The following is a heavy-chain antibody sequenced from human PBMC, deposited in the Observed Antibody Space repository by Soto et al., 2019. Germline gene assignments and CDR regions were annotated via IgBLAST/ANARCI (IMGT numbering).Heavy chain of an antibody. CDR3: ARSFDYGYIHH. J-gene: IGHJ4*02. V-gene: IGHV3-53*02. CDR1: GFTVNSDY. CDR2: IYAGGST. Sequence: EVQLVETGGGLTQPGGSLRLSCESSGFTVNSDYMSWVRQAPGKGLEWVSIIYAGGSTYYADSVRGRFTISSDNSRNTLYLQMNSLRVEDTAVYYCARSFDYGYIHHWGQGTLVTVAS. D-gene: IGHD3-10*01.